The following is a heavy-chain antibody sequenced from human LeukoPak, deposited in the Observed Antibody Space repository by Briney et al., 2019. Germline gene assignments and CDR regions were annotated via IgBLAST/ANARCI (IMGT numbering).Heavy chain of an antibody. Sequence: SETLSLTCAVYGGSFSGYYWSWIRQPPGKGLEWIGEINHSGSTNYNPSLKSRVTISVDTSKNQFSLKLSSVTAADTAVYYCARLPRFTMIVMAQSDAFYILGQGTMVTVSS. D-gene: IGHD3-22*01. CDR2: INHSGST. CDR1: GGSFSGYY. V-gene: IGHV4-34*01. J-gene: IGHJ3*02. CDR3: ARLPRFTMIVMAQSDAFYI.